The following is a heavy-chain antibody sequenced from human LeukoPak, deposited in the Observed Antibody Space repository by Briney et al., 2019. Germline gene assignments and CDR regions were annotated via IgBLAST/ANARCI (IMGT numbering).Heavy chain of an antibody. D-gene: IGHD4-17*01. Sequence: ETLSLTCTVSGFSISSSSYYWGWIRQPPGKGLEWVGRIKSKTDGGTTDYAAPVKGRFTISRDDSKNTLYLQMNSLKTEDTAVYYCIRGPDYWGQGTLVTVSS. CDR1: GFSISSSSYY. J-gene: IGHJ4*02. CDR3: IRGPDY. CDR2: IKSKTDGGTT. V-gene: IGHV3-15*01.